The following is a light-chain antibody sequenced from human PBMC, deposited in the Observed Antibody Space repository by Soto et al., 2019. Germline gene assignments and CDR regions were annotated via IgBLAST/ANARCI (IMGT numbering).Light chain of an antibody. CDR1: SSNIGGNA. J-gene: IGLJ2*01. V-gene: IGLV1-44*01. Sequence: QSVLTQPPSASVTPGQKVTISYSGSSSNIGGNAVNWYQQLPGTAPKLLIYSNNQRPSGVPDRFSGSKSGTSASLAISGLQSEDEADYYCAAWDDSLNGPVFGGGTKLTVL. CDR2: SNN. CDR3: AAWDDSLNGPV.